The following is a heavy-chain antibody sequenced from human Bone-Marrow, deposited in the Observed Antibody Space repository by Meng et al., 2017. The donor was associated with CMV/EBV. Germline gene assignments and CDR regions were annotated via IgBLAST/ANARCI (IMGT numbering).Heavy chain of an antibody. J-gene: IGHJ4*02. CDR1: GFSFSTYG. D-gene: IGHD2-2*01. CDR3: ARSRGPAAPDY. Sequence: GGSLRLSCAGSGFSFSTYGMHWVRQAPGKGLEWVSVIYSGGSTYYADSVKGRFTISRDNSKNTLYLQMNSLRAEDTAVYYCARSRGPAAPDYWGQGTLVTVSS. CDR2: IYSGGST. V-gene: IGHV3-NL1*01.